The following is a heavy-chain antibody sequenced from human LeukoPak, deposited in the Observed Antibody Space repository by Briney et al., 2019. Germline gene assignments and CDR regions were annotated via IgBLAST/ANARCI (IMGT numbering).Heavy chain of an antibody. D-gene: IGHD2-2*01. CDR1: GFTFSEYS. J-gene: IGHJ6*04. CDR3: AKGGYTTCFDP. Sequence: GGSLRLSCAASGFTFSEYSMSWVRQAPGKGLEWVSNIRSNGRDTYYTDSVKGRFTISRDNSKNTLYLEMNSLRAEDTAVYYCAKGGYTTCFDPWGKGTRVTVSS. CDR2: IRSNGRDT. V-gene: IGHV3-23*01.